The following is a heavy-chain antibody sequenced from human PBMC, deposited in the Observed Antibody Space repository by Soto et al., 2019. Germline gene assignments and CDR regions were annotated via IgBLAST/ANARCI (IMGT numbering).Heavy chain of an antibody. CDR3: AREIGNPKGRFDP. CDR2: VNQDGSEN. D-gene: IGHD3-10*01. CDR1: GLTFSSYW. Sequence: EVQLVESGGGLVQPGGSLRLSCAASGLTFSSYWMSWVRQAPGKGLEWVANVNQDGSENYYADSVKGRVTISRDNSKKELFLQMNSLRAEDTAVYYCAREIGNPKGRFDPWGQGTLVTVSS. J-gene: IGHJ5*02. V-gene: IGHV3-7*01.